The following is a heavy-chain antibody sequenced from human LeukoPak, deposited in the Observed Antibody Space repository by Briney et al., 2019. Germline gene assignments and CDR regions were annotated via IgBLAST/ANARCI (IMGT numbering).Heavy chain of an antibody. V-gene: IGHV4-39*01. D-gene: IGHD3-9*01. CDR1: GGSVSSSIYY. CDR3: ASRNDILTGYVFDF. CDR2: IYYSGST. J-gene: IGHJ4*02. Sequence: SETLSLTCTVSGGSVSSSIYYWGLIRQPPGKGLEWIGSIYYSGSTSYNPSLKSRVTISVDTSNNQFSLKLTSVTAADTAVYYCASRNDILTGYVFDFRGQGTLVTVSS.